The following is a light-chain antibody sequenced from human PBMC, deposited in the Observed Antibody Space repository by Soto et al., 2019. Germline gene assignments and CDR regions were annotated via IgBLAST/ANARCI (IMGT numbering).Light chain of an antibody. CDR1: KRTY. Sequence: ILLTQSPGTLSLSPGEIKRTYLAWFQQKPGQAPRLLMFRTSSRATGFPARFSGSGSGTEFNLTISRLQSEDFGVYYCQQYNNWPRATFGGGTKVDIK. CDR2: RTS. J-gene: IGKJ4*01. V-gene: IGKV3-15*01. CDR3: QQYNNWPRAT.